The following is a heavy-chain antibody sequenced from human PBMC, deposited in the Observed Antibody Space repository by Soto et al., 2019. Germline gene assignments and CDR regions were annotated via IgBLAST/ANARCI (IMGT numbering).Heavy chain of an antibody. D-gene: IGHD4-17*01. CDR1: GGSISSGGYY. V-gene: IGHV4-31*03. Sequence: PSETLSLTCTVSGGSISSGGYYWSWIRQHPGKGLEWIGYIYYSGSTYYNPSLKSRVTISVDTSKNQYSLKLSSVTAADTAVYYCARGHQYGDYLDYWGKGTLVTVSS. CDR2: IYYSGST. J-gene: IGHJ4*02. CDR3: ARGHQYGDYLDY.